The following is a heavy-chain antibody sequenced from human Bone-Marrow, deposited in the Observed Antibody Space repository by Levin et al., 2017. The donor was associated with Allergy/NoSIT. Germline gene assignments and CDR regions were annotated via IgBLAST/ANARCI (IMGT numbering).Heavy chain of an antibody. V-gene: IGHV3-30*18. CDR1: GFTFSSYG. CDR2: ITFDGNKI. Sequence: GGSLRLSCAASGFTFSSYGMHWVRQAPGKGLEWVAVITFDGNKIDYSDSVKGRFTISRDNSKNTVDLQMNSLRAEDTAVYYCAKRYSASSVPTTIWDWYFDLWGRGTLVTVSS. D-gene: IGHD6-6*01. CDR3: AKRYSASSVPTTIWDWYFDL. J-gene: IGHJ2*01.